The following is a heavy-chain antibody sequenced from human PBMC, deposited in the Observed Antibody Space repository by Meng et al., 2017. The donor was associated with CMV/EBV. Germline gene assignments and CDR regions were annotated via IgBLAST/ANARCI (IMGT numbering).Heavy chain of an antibody. V-gene: IGHV4-59*01. CDR2: IYYSGST. Sequence: SETLSLTCTVSGGSISSYYWSWIRQPPGKGLEWIGYIYYSGSTNYNPSLKSRVTISVDTSKTQFSLKLSSVTAADTAVYYCARDQTYYDFWSGYHEYNWFDPWGQGTLVTVSS. J-gene: IGHJ5*02. CDR3: ARDQTYYDFWSGYHEYNWFDP. D-gene: IGHD3-3*01. CDR1: GGSISSYY.